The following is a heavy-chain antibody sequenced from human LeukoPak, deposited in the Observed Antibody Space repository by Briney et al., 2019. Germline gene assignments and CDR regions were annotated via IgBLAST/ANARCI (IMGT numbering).Heavy chain of an antibody. J-gene: IGHJ4*02. CDR2: IYYSGST. D-gene: IGHD5-24*01. V-gene: IGHV4-59*08. CDR1: GGSISSYY. Sequence: PSETLSLTCTVSGGSISSYYWSWIRQPPGKGLEWIGYIYYSGSTNYNPSLKSRVTISVDTSENQFSLKLSSVTAADTAVYYCARLTRDGYNSHFDYWGQGTLVTVSS. CDR3: ARLTRDGYNSHFDY.